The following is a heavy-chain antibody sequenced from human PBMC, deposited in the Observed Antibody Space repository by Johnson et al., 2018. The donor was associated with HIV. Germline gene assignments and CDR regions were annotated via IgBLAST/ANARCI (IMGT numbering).Heavy chain of an antibody. CDR1: GFTFDDFA. D-gene: IGHD3-22*01. J-gene: IGHJ3*02. CDR2: INWNGYST. V-gene: IGHV3-20*04. CDR3: VRRHYYDSSGYLDAFDI. Sequence: VQLVESGGGVVRPGGSLRLSCAASGFTFDDFAMSWVRQVPGKGLEWVSGINWNGYSTGHADSVKGRFTISRDNAKNSLYLQMNSLRAEDTALYYCVRRHYYDSSGYLDAFDIWGQGTIVTVSS.